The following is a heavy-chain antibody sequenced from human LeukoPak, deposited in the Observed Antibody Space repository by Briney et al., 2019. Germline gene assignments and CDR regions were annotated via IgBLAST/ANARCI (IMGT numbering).Heavy chain of an antibody. J-gene: IGHJ4*02. CDR2: ISGSGGST. CDR1: GFTFSSYA. D-gene: IGHD3-3*01. Sequence: GGSLRLSCAASGFTFSSYAMSWVRQAPGKGLEWVSAISGSGGSTYYADSVKGRFTISRDNSKNTLYLQMNSLRAEDTAVYYCAKAGPGGPKRREFGVVIAWFFDYWGQGTLVTVSS. V-gene: IGHV3-23*01. CDR3: AKAGPGGPKRREFGVVIAWFFDY.